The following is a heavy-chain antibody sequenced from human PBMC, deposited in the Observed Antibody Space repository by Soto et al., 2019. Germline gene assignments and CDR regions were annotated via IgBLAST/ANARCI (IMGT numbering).Heavy chain of an antibody. D-gene: IGHD2-15*01. CDR1: GCSITSSGSA. Sequence: HSETLSLTCNASGCSITSSGSAWGWIRQYPGKGLEWIGNFYYSGSTYYNPSLKSRVTISVDTSKNQFSLKLSSVTAADTAVYYCARGYCSGGSCYSFFFGGHENWFDPWGQGTLVTVSS. V-gene: IGHV4-31*03. CDR2: FYYSGST. J-gene: IGHJ5*02. CDR3: ARGYCSGGSCYSFFFGGHENWFDP.